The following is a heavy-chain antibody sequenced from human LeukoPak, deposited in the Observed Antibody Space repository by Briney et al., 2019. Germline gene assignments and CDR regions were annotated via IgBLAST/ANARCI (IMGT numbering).Heavy chain of an antibody. V-gene: IGHV4-30-2*01. J-gene: IGHJ4*02. D-gene: IGHD2-2*01. CDR1: GGSISSGGYY. CDR3: ARGLLGYCSSTSCPGDYFDY. Sequence: SQTLSLTCTVSGGSISSGGYYWSWIRQPPGKGLEWIGYMYHSGSTYYNPSLKSRVTISVDRSKNQFSLKLSSVTAADTAVYYCARGLLGYCSSTSCPGDYFDYWGQGTLVTVSS. CDR2: MYHSGST.